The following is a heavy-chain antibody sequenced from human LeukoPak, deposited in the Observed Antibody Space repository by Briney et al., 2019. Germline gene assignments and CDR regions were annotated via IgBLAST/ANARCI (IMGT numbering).Heavy chain of an antibody. CDR1: GYTFTSYG. CDR2: ISAYNGNT. J-gene: IGHJ6*02. V-gene: IGHV1-18*01. D-gene: IGHD2-15*01. CDR3: ARPGGGQYYYYYGMDV. Sequence: ATVKVSCEASGYTFTSYGISWVRQAPGQGLEWVGWISAYNGNTNYAQKLQGRVTMTTDTSTSTAYMELRSLRSDDTAVYYCARPGGGQYYYYYGMDVWGQGTTVTVSS.